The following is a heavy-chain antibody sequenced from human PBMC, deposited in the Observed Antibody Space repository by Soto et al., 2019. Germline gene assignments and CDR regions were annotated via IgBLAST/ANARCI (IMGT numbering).Heavy chain of an antibody. CDR2: ISSSGTSA. V-gene: IGHV3-11*05. J-gene: IGHJ4*02. CDR3: ARDRGAVTGQYFDY. Sequence: QVQLEESGGGLVKPGGSLRLSCAASGFTFSAVYMSWIRQAPNKGLEYISYISSSGTSANYADSVKGRFTISRDNAKNSLYLQMNSRRAEDTAVYYCARDRGAVTGQYFDYWGQGARVTVSS. CDR1: GFTFSAVY. D-gene: IGHD6-19*01.